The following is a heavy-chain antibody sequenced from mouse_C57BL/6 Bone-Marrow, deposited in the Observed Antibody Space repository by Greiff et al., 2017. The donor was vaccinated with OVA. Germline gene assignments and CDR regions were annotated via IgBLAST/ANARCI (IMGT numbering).Heavy chain of an antibody. V-gene: IGHV14-1*01. Sequence: EVQLQQSGAELVRPGASVKLSCTASGFNIKDYYMHWVKQRPEQGLEWIGRIDPEDGDTEYAPKFQGKATMTADTSSNTAYLQLSSLTSEDTAVYYCTLIYYYGSLTYWGQGTLVTVSA. CDR3: TLIYYYGSLTY. CDR2: IDPEDGDT. D-gene: IGHD1-1*01. CDR1: GFNIKDYY. J-gene: IGHJ3*01.